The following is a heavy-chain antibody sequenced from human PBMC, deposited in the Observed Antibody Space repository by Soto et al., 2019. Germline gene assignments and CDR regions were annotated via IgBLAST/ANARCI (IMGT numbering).Heavy chain of an antibody. CDR2: INPNSGGT. D-gene: IGHD3-22*01. V-gene: IGHV1-2*04. CDR1: GYTFTGYY. J-gene: IGHJ4*02. Sequence: ASVKVSCKASGYTFTGYYMHWVRQAPGQGLEWMGWINPNSGGTNYAQKFQGWVTMTRDTSISTAYMELSRLRSDDTAVYYYARVPLYYYDSSGYYDYWGQGTLVTVSS. CDR3: ARVPLYYYDSSGYYDY.